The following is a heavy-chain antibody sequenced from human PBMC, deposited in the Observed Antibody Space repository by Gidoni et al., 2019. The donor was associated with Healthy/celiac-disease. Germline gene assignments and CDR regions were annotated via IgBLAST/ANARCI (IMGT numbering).Heavy chain of an antibody. CDR1: FSSYW. CDR3: AREKGRFQGSYYYDSSGRHPPNYYYYYGMDV. J-gene: IGHJ6*02. D-gene: IGHD3-22*01. Sequence: FSSYWMSWVRQAPGKGLEWVANIKQDGSEKYYVDSVKGRFTISRDNAKNSLYLQMNSLRAEDTAVYYCAREKGRFQGSYYYDSSGRHPPNYYYYYGMDVWGQGTTVTVSS. CDR2: IKQDGSEK. V-gene: IGHV3-7*03.